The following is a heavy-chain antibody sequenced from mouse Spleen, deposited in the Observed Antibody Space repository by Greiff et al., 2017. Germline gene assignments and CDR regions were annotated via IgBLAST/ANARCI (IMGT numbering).Heavy chain of an antibody. CDR3: ARSSNYGNYDAMDY. V-gene: IGHV1-64*01. D-gene: IGHD2-1*01. CDR1: GYTFTSYW. Sequence: VQLQQSGAELVKPGASVKLSCKASGYTFTSYWMHWVKQRPGQGLEWIGMIHPNSGSTNYNEKFKSKATLTVDKSSSTAYMQLSSLTSEDSAVYYCARSSNYGNYDAMDYWGQGTSVTVSS. J-gene: IGHJ4*01. CDR2: IHPNSGST.